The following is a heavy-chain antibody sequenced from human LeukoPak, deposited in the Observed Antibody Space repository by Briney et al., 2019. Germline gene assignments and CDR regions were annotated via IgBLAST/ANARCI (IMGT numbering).Heavy chain of an antibody. J-gene: IGHJ4*02. CDR3: ARTVRSYGPFYFDY. D-gene: IGHD5-18*01. Sequence: SETLSLTCTVSGGSISSGGYYWSWIRQHPGKGLEWIGYIYYSGSTNYNPSLKSRVTISVDTSKNQFSLKLSSVTAADTAVYYCARTVRSYGPFYFDYWGQGTLVTVSS. V-gene: IGHV4-61*08. CDR2: IYYSGST. CDR1: GGSISSGGYY.